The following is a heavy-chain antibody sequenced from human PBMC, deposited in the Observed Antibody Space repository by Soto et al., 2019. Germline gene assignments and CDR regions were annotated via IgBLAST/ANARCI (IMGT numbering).Heavy chain of an antibody. CDR3: AKQTMIVVVPRYGMDV. V-gene: IGHV3-30*18. Sequence: GGSLRLSCAASGFTFSSYGMHWVRQAPGKGLEWVAVISYDGSNKYYADSVKGRFTISRDNSKNTLYLQMNSLRAEDTAVYYCAKQTMIVVVPRYGMDVWGQGTTVPVSS. J-gene: IGHJ6*02. CDR2: ISYDGSNK. CDR1: GFTFSSYG. D-gene: IGHD3-22*01.